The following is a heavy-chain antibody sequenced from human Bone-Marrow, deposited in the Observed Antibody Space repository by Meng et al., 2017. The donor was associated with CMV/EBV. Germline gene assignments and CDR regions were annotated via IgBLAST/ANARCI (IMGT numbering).Heavy chain of an antibody. Sequence: GGFRRPSGAPSGFTFTSYEMNWVRQAPGKGLEWVSSISSSSSDIYYADSVKGRFTISRDNAKNSLYLQMNSLRAEDTAVYYCAREFKEYCSSNSCAETFDYWGQGTLVTVSS. CDR3: AREFKEYCSSNSCAETFDY. V-gene: IGHV3-21*01. D-gene: IGHD2-2*01. J-gene: IGHJ4*02. CDR1: GFTFTSYE. CDR2: ISSSSSDI.